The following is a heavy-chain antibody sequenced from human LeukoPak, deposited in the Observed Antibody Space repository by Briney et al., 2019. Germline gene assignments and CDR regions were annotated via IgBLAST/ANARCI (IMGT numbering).Heavy chain of an antibody. CDR1: GGSISSSTYY. V-gene: IGHV4-39*02. D-gene: IGHD3-22*01. CDR2: IYYSGRT. CDR3: ARVSHYYDSSGYYYVRAFDI. Sequence: PSETLSLTCTVSGGSISSSTYYWGWVRQPPGKGLEWIGSIYYSGRTYYNPSLKSRVTISLDTSKNQYSLRLSSVTAADTAVYYCARVSHYYDSSGYYYVRAFDIWGQGTMVTVSS. J-gene: IGHJ3*02.